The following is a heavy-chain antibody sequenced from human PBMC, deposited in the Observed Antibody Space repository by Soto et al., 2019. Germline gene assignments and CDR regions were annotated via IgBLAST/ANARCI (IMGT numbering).Heavy chain of an antibody. Sequence: SETLSLTCSVSGGSVSNKTYYWSWIRQPPGKRLEWIGYVYYSGTTNYNPSLKSRVTISVDLSKNQFSLRLSSVTTADTALYYCARTTAVPNTLRSRHFFDYWGQGTLVTVSS. V-gene: IGHV4-61*01. J-gene: IGHJ4*02. CDR1: GGSVSNKTYY. D-gene: IGHD4-17*01. CDR2: VYYSGTT. CDR3: ARTTAVPNTLRSRHFFDY.